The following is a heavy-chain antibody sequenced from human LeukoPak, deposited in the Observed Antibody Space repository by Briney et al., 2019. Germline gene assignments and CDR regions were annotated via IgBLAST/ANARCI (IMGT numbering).Heavy chain of an antibody. CDR1: GFTFSRYW. V-gene: IGHV3-23*01. D-gene: IGHD4-23*01. CDR3: AKGDYGGDFRYYDY. CDR2: ISGNGDAT. J-gene: IGHJ4*02. Sequence: GGSLRLSCAASGFTFSRYWMHWVRQAPGRGLEWVSAISGNGDATYYSDSVKGRFTISRDNSKITLDLQMSSLRVEDTGVFYCAKGDYGGDFRYYDYWGPGILVTVSS.